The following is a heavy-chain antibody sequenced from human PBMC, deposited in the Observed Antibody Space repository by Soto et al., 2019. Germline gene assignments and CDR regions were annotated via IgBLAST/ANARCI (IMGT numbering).Heavy chain of an antibody. CDR2: IDPDGTTT. J-gene: IGHJ1*01. CDR1: GFDSSYYW. Sequence: LRLSCALSGFDSSYYWIQWFRQSPGKGLEWVSRIDPDGTTTNYADSVKGRFSVSRDNAKKPIYLQMNSLTADDTALYYCARGPRPSSAGTGAYWGQGTLVTVSS. V-gene: IGHV3-74*01. CDR3: ARGPRPSSAGTGAY. D-gene: IGHD1-1*01.